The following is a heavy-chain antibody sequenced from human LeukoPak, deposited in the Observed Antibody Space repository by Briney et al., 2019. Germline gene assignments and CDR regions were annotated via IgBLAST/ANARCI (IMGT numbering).Heavy chain of an antibody. CDR1: GGSISSGDYY. CDR2: VYYSGST. V-gene: IGHV4-31*03. CDR3: ARDKTGYSSSWDKYNWFDP. Sequence: PSQTLSLTCTVSGGSISSGDYYWSWIRQPPGKGLEWIGYVYYSGSTYYNPSLKSRVTISVDTSKNQFSLKLSSVTAADTAVYYCARDKTGYSSSWDKYNWFDPWGQGTLVTVSS. J-gene: IGHJ5*02. D-gene: IGHD6-13*01.